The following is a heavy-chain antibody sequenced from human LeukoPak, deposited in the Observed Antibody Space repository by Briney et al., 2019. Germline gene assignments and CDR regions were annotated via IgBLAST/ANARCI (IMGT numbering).Heavy chain of an antibody. D-gene: IGHD1-1*01. V-gene: IGHV3-7*01. Sequence: GGSLRLSCVASGFTFSSYWMSWVRQAPGKGLEWVANIKQDGSQKYYVDSVRGRFTISRDNAENSVYLQMNSLRAEDTAVYYCARLFRDVTTYDYWGQGALATVSS. CDR1: GFTFSSYW. CDR3: ARLFRDVTTYDY. CDR2: IKQDGSQK. J-gene: IGHJ4*02.